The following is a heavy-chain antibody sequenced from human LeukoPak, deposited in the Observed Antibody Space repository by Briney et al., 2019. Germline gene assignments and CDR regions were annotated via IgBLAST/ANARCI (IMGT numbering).Heavy chain of an antibody. CDR1: GYSISSASY. V-gene: IGHV4-38-2*01. D-gene: IGHD4-17*01. Sequence: SGTLSLTCAASGYSISSASYWGCIRQPPGRGLEWIGSIYHSGSTYYNPSLKSRVTISIDTSKNQFSLKLSSVTAADTAVYYCARVPDYGDYNYYYYGMDVWGKGTTVTVSS. CDR3: ARVPDYGDYNYYYYGMDV. J-gene: IGHJ6*04. CDR2: IYHSGST.